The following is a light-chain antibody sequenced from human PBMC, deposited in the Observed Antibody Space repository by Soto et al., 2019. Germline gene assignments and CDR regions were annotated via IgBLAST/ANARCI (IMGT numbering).Light chain of an antibody. J-gene: IGKJ5*01. CDR1: QSVSNNY. V-gene: IGKV3D-20*02. CDR2: GAS. Sequence: EIVLTQSPGTLSLSPGERATLSCRASQSVSNNYLAWYQQKPGQAPRLLIYGASTRATGIPARFSGSGSGTDFILTISSLEPEDFAVYYCQQRSNWPTFGQGTRLEIK. CDR3: QQRSNWPT.